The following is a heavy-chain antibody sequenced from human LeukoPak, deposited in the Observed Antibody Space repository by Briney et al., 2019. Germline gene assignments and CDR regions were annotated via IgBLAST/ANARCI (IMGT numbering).Heavy chain of an antibody. CDR2: MYHSGSP. J-gene: IGHJ2*01. D-gene: IGHD6-6*01. V-gene: IGHV4-59*08. Sequence: SETLSLTCTVSGGSITGYDWSWIRQPPGKGLEWIGYMYHSGSPNYNPSLKSRVTISVDTSKNQFSLKLSSVTAADTAMYYCASSSSGNYWYFGLWGRGTLVTVSS. CDR1: GGSITGYD. CDR3: ASSSSGNYWYFGL.